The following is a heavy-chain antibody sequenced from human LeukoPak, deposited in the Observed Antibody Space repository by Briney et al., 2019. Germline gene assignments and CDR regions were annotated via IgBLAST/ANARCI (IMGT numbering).Heavy chain of an antibody. CDR1: GYTFTGYY. Sequence: ASVKVSCKASGYTFTGYYMHWVRQAPGQGLEWMRWINPNSGGTNYAQKFQGRVTMTRDTSISTAYMELSRLRSDDTAVYYCARPLYDSSGYSAFDIWGQGTMVTVSS. J-gene: IGHJ3*02. V-gene: IGHV1-2*02. CDR3: ARPLYDSSGYSAFDI. D-gene: IGHD3-22*01. CDR2: INPNSGGT.